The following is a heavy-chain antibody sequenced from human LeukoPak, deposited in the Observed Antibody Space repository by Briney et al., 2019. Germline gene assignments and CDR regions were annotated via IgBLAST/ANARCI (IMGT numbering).Heavy chain of an antibody. J-gene: IGHJ4*02. CDR3: VRESEYYFDHSASIDY. D-gene: IGHD3-22*01. CDR1: GFTFTAYL. Sequence: GRSLRLSCAASGFTFTAYLIHWVRQAPGEGLEWVAVMSSDGNAMFYADSAKGRFTISRDNSKNTLYLQMNSLRAEDTAVYYCVRESEYYFDHSASIDYWGQGTLVTVSS. V-gene: IGHV3-30-3*01. CDR2: MSSDGNAM.